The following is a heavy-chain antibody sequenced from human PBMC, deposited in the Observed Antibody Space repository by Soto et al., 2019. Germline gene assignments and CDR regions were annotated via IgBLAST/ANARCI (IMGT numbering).Heavy chain of an antibody. CDR3: AKDIRAPGLHFGY. J-gene: IGHJ4*02. Sequence: PGGSLRLSCAASGFTFRDYYMTWLRQAPGKGLEWVSYISPDGGNVYYADSVKGRFTISRDNAKNSLYLQMNNLGAEDTAFYYCAKDIRAPGLHFGYWGQGTLVTV. D-gene: IGHD6-13*01. CDR2: ISPDGGNV. V-gene: IGHV3-11*01. CDR1: GFTFRDYY.